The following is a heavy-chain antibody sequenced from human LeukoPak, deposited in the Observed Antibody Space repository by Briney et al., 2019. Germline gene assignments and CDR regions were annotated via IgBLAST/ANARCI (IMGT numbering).Heavy chain of an antibody. Sequence: PSETLSLTCTVSGGSISSGGYYWSWIRQHPGKGLEWIGYIYYSGSTYYNPSLKSRVTISVDTSKNQFSLKLSSVTAADTAVYYCAREYLAVSGAFDIWGQGTMVTASS. CDR3: AREYLAVSGAFDI. J-gene: IGHJ3*02. CDR1: GGSISSGGYY. CDR2: IYYSGST. V-gene: IGHV4-31*03. D-gene: IGHD2-8*01.